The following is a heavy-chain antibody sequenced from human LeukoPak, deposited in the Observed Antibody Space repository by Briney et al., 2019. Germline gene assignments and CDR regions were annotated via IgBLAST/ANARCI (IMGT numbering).Heavy chain of an antibody. V-gene: IGHV4-34*01. J-gene: IGHJ4*02. Sequence: PSETLSLTCAVYGGSFSGYYWSWIRQPPGKGLEWIGEINHSGSTNYNPSLKSRVTISVDTSKNQFSLKLSSVIAADTAVYYCARVYDILTGPDYWGQGTLVTVSS. CDR2: INHSGST. CDR3: ARVYDILTGPDY. D-gene: IGHD3-9*01. CDR1: GGSFSGYY.